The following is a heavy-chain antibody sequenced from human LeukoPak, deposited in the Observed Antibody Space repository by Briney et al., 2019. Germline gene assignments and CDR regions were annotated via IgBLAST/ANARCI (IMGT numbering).Heavy chain of an antibody. CDR2: IYYSGST. CDR1: GGSISSYY. V-gene: IGHV4-59*12. Sequence: PSETLSLTCTVSGGSISSYYWSWIRQPPGKGLEWIGHIYYSGSTNYNPSLKSRVTISVDTSKNQFSLKLSSVTAADTAVYYCARARGDYRRVDYFDYWGQGTPVSVSS. CDR3: ARARGDYRRVDYFDY. D-gene: IGHD4-17*01. J-gene: IGHJ4*02.